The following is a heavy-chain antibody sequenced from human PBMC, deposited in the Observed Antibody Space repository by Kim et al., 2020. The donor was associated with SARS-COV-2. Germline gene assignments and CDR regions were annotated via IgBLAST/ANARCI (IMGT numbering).Heavy chain of an antibody. Sequence: TKYNPSLKSRVTISVDTSKNQFSLNLSSVTAADTAVYYCARSAVGATPDYWGQGILVAVSS. CDR2: T. J-gene: IGHJ4*02. D-gene: IGHD1-26*01. V-gene: IGHV4-59*01. CDR3: ARSAVGATPDY.